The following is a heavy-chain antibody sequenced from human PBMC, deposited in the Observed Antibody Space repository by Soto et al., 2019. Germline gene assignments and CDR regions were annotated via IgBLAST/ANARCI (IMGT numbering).Heavy chain of an antibody. V-gene: IGHV4-39*01. Sequence: SGTLSLTCTVSGGSISSSSYYWGWIRQPPGKGLEWIGSIYYSGSTYYNPSLKSRVTISVDTSKNQFSLKLSSVTAADTAVYYCARPINDFWSGYLPWFDPWRQGTLVPVSS. CDR2: IYYSGST. CDR1: GGSISSSSYY. CDR3: ARPINDFWSGYLPWFDP. J-gene: IGHJ5*02. D-gene: IGHD3-3*01.